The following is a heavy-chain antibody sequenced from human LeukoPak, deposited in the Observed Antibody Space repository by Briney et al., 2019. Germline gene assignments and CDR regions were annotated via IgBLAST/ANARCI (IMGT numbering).Heavy chain of an antibody. D-gene: IGHD3-22*01. CDR1: GYTFTSYY. CDR2: INPSGGST. V-gene: IGHV1-46*01. CDR3: ARDLSYYDSSGYLNFDY. J-gene: IGHJ4*02. Sequence: ASVKVSCKASGYTFTSYYMHWVRQAPGQGLEWMGVINPSGGSTSYAQKFQGRVTMTRDTSTSTVYMELGSLRSEDTAVYYCARDLSYYDSSGYLNFDYWGQGTLVTVSS.